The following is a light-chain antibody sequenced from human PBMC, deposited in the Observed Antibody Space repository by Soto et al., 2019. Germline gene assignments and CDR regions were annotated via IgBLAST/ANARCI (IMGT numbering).Light chain of an antibody. V-gene: IGKV3-20*01. Sequence: EIVLTQSPGTLSLSPGERATLACRASQSVSNNYLAWYQQKPGQAPRLLIYGASNRATGIPDRFSGSGSGTDFTLTISRLEPEDFAVYYCEQYGSSGTSGQGANVDIK. CDR3: EQYGSSGT. CDR1: QSVSNNY. J-gene: IGKJ1*01. CDR2: GAS.